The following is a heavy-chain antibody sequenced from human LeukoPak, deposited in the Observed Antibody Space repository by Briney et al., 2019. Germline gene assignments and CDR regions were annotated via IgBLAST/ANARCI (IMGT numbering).Heavy chain of an antibody. CDR3: AKNPYEYYFDY. CDR1: GYKFTDDY. J-gene: IGHJ4*02. D-gene: IGHD5-12*01. V-gene: IGHV1-2*02. CDR2: INPDSGFT. Sequence: WASVNVSSKASGYKFTDDYMHWVRHAPGQGLEFMGWINPDSGFTNYAQKFKGRVTMTRDTSIRTAYLELSGLRSDDTAVYYCAKNPYEYYFDYWGREPWSPSPQ.